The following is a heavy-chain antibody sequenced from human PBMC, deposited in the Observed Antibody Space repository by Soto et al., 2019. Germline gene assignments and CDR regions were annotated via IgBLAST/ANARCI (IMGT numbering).Heavy chain of an antibody. CDR2: MNPNSANT. CDR3: AREGFRGMEV. CDR1: GYTFTSYD. J-gene: IGHJ6*02. D-gene: IGHD3-10*01. V-gene: IGHV1-8*01. Sequence: QVQLVQSGAEVKKPGASVKVSCKASGYTFTSYDINWVRQATGQGLVWMGWMNPNSANTGHAQKFPDRVTMTRNTAISTAYTELTSLRSEDTAVYYFAREGFRGMEVWGQGTMVTVSS.